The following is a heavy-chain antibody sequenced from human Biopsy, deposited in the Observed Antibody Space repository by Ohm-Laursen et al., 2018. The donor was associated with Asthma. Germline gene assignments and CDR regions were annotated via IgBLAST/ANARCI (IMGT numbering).Heavy chain of an antibody. CDR1: GYTFNSAG. Sequence: LVKVSCKPSGYTFNSAGITWVRQAPGQGLEWMGWISVYNGNTKVAQKLQDRVTMITDTSTSTAYMELRSLRSDDTAVYFCARAVDYSHYYGIDVWGQGTTVTVS. D-gene: IGHD3-10*01. V-gene: IGHV1-18*01. J-gene: IGHJ6*02. CDR3: ARAVDYSHYYGIDV. CDR2: ISVYNGNT.